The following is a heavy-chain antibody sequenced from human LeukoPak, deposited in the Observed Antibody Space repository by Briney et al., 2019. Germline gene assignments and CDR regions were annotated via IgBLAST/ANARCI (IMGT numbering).Heavy chain of an antibody. CDR1: GFTFSSYG. CDR2: IWYDGSNK. J-gene: IGHJ6*02. Sequence: GRSLRLSCAASGFTFSSYGMHWVRQAPGKGLEWVAVIWYDGSNKYYADSVKGRFTISRDNSKNTLYLQMNSLRAEDTAVYYCARDRLLWFGVRHGMDVWGQGTTVTVSS. V-gene: IGHV3-33*01. D-gene: IGHD3-10*01. CDR3: ARDRLLWFGVRHGMDV.